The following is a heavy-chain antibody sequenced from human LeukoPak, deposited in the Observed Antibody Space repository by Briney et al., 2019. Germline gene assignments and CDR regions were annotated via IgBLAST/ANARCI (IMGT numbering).Heavy chain of an antibody. CDR2: IYYSGST. Sequence: SETLSLTCTVSSGSISSYYWSWIRQPPGKGLDWIGYIYYSGSTNYNPSLKSRVTISVDTSKNQFSLRLNSVTAADTAVYYCARDSAPNLLAYFDYWGRGILVTVSS. CDR3: ARDSAPNLLAYFDY. V-gene: IGHV4-59*12. J-gene: IGHJ4*02. CDR1: SGSISSYY. D-gene: IGHD2/OR15-2a*01.